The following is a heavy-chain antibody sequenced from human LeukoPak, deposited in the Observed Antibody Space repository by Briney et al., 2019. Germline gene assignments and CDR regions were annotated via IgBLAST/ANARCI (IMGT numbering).Heavy chain of an antibody. J-gene: IGHJ4*02. D-gene: IGHD1-20*01. CDR2: IYHSGRT. CDR1: GYSISSGYY. Sequence: SETLSLTCTVSGYSISSGYYWGWIRQPPGKGLEWIGSIYHSGRTYYNPSLKSRVTISVDTSKNQFSLKLSSVTAADTAVYYCARDRVTGTRRTDYWGQGTLVTVSS. CDR3: ARDRVTGTRRTDY. V-gene: IGHV4-38-2*02.